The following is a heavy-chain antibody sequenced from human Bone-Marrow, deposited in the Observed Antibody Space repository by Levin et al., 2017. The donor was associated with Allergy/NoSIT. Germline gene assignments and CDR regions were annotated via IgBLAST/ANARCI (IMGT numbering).Heavy chain of an antibody. D-gene: IGHD2-15*01. J-gene: IGHJ6*02. V-gene: IGHV3-33*01. CDR2: IWLDGKNK. CDR1: GFPFRSYG. CDR3: ARDEIFLTHHGLDV. Sequence: PGGSLRLSCSASGFPFRSYGMHWVRQAPGKGLEWVGVIWLDGKNKYYSDSVKGRFTLSRDNLKKTLYLEMNSLRVEDTGVYFCARDEIFLTHHGLDVWGQGTTVIVSS.